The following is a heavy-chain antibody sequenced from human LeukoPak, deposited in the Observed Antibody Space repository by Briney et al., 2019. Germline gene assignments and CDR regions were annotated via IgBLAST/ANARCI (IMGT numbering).Heavy chain of an antibody. CDR1: GSTLSSYN. D-gene: IGHD3-22*01. CDR2: ISSDGHHK. J-gene: IGHJ4*02. V-gene: IGHV3-30*04. CDR3: ARDPEPYYFDSSGPLFDH. Sequence: PGGSLRLSCAASGSTLSSYNVHWVRQAPGQGLEWVAVISSDGHHKYYTDSVKGRFSISRDISKNTLYLQMSSLRADDTAVYYCARDPEPYYFDSSGPLFDHWGQGTLVTVSS.